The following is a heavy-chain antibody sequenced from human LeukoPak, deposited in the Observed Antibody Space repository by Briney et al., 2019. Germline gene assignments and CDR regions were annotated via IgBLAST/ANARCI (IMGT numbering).Heavy chain of an antibody. D-gene: IGHD3-10*01. CDR2: IYTSGST. J-gene: IGHJ5*02. V-gene: IGHV4-4*07. CDR3: ARDITRTNWFDP. CDR1: GGSISSYY. Sequence: SETLSLTCTVSGGSISSYYWSWIRQPAGKGLEWIGRIYTSGSTNYNPSFKSRVTMSVDTSKNQFSLKLSSVTAADTAVYYCARDITRTNWFDPWGQGTLVTVSS.